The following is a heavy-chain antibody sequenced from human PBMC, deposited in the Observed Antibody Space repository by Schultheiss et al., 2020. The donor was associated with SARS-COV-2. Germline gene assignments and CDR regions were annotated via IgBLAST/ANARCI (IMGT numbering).Heavy chain of an antibody. CDR3: ARADTVGYYYYYYGMDV. D-gene: IGHD4-23*01. CDR2: IIPIFGTA. V-gene: IGHV1-69*13. CDR1: GGTFSSYA. J-gene: IGHJ6*02. Sequence: SVKVSCKASGGTFSSYAISWVRQAPGQGLEWMGGIIPIFGTANYAQKFQGRVTITADESTSTAYMELSSLRSEDTAVYYCARADTVGYYYYYYGMDVWGQGTTVTVSS.